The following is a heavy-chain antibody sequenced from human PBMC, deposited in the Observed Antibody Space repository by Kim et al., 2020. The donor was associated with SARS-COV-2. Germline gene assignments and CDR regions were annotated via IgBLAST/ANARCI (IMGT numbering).Heavy chain of an antibody. J-gene: IGHJ3*02. CDR3: ARHKDFWNSNAFDI. V-gene: IGHV4-39*01. CDR1: GGSISSSSYY. Sequence: SETLSLTCTVSGGSISSSSYYWGWIRQPPGKGLEWIGSIYYSGSTYYNPSLKSRVTISVDTSKNQFSLKLSSVTAADTAVYYCARHKDFWNSNAFDIWG. D-gene: IGHD1-7*01. CDR2: IYYSGST.